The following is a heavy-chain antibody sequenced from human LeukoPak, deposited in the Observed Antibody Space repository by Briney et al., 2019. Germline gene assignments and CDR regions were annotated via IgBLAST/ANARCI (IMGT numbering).Heavy chain of an antibody. J-gene: IGHJ4*02. Sequence: GESLKISCKGSGYSFTSYWMSWVRQAPGKGLEWVANIKQDGSEKYYVDSVMGRFTISRDNAKNSLSLQMNSLRAEDTAVYFCARSWGLTITSCHDYWGQGTLVTVSS. D-gene: IGHD2-2*01. V-gene: IGHV3-7*01. CDR1: GYSFTSYW. CDR2: IKQDGSEK. CDR3: ARSWGLTITSCHDY.